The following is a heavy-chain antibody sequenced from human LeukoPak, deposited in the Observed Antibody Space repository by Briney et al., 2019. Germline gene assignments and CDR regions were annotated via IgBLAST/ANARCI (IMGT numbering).Heavy chain of an antibody. CDR3: KYYDSSGYEEY. D-gene: IGHD3-22*01. CDR1: GGSFNDYY. J-gene: IGHJ4*02. CDR2: INLRGST. V-gene: IGHV4-34*01. Sequence: PSETLSLTCAVYGGSFNDYYWNWIRQPPGKGLEWIGEINLRGSTTYNPSLKSRVTISLDESKNQFSLKLSSVTAADTAVYFCKYYDSSGYEEYWGQGTLVTVSS.